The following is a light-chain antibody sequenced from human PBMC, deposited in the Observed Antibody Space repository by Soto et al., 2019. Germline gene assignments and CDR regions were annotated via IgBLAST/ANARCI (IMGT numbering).Light chain of an antibody. CDR2: GAS. V-gene: IGKV3-20*01. J-gene: IGKJ5*01. CDR3: QQYGSSTYT. Sequence: EIVLTQSPGSLSLSPRERATRSCRASQSVSNNHLAWYQQKPGQAPRLLIYGASRRATGIPDRFSGSGSGTEFTLTISRLEPEDFAVYYCQQYGSSTYTFGQGTRLKIK. CDR1: QSVSNNH.